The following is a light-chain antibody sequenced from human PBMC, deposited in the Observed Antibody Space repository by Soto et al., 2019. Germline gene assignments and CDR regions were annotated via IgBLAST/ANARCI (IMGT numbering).Light chain of an antibody. Sequence: DIQMTQSPSSLSASVGDRVTITCRASQSISSWLAWYQWKPGKAPKLLIYKASSLESGVPSRFSGSGSGTEFTLTINSLQPDDFATYFCQQYSNFWMFGQGTKVEIK. CDR2: KAS. V-gene: IGKV1-5*03. CDR3: QQYSNFWM. CDR1: QSISSW. J-gene: IGKJ1*01.